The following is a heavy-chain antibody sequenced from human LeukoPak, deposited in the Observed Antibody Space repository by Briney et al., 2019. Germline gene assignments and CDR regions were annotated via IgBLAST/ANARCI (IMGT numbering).Heavy chain of an antibody. Sequence: GGSLRLSCAASGFSFSNAWMSWVRQAPGKGLQWVGRIKGKTDGGTADYATPVKGRFTISRDDAKNTLNLQMNSLKTEDTAVYYCTTERTSYYDFDAFDIWGQGTMVTVSS. J-gene: IGHJ3*02. CDR1: GFSFSNAW. CDR3: TTERTSYYDFDAFDI. D-gene: IGHD3-3*01. V-gene: IGHV3-15*01. CDR2: IKGKTDGGTA.